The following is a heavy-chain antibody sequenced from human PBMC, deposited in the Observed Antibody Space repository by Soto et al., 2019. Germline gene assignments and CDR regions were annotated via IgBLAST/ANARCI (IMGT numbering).Heavy chain of an antibody. CDR3: AKESNLLVGTTSFDL. V-gene: IGHV3-53*01. J-gene: IGHJ4*02. CDR1: GFIVSSSY. CDR2: IYSGGIT. Sequence: EVRLVESGGGLIQPGGSLRLSCAASGFIVSSSYMSWVRQAPGKGLEWVSVIYSGGITFYADSVEGRFTISRDNSKNTLYLQMNSLRAEDTAVYYCAKESNLLVGTTSFDLWGQGTLVTVSS. D-gene: IGHD1-26*01.